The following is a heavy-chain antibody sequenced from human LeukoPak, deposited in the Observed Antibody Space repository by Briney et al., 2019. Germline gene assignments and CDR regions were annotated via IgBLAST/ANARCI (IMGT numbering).Heavy chain of an antibody. V-gene: IGHV4-38-2*01. CDR1: GYSTSSGYY. CDR2: IYHSGST. D-gene: IGHD3-3*01. J-gene: IGHJ3*02. CDR3: ARRYYDFWSGYFTGAFDI. Sequence: PSETLSLTCAVSGYSTSSGYYWGWIRQPPGKGLEWIGSIYHSGSTYYNPSLKSRVTISVDTSKNQFSLKLSSVTAADTAVYYCARRYYDFWSGYFTGAFDIWGQGTMVTVSS.